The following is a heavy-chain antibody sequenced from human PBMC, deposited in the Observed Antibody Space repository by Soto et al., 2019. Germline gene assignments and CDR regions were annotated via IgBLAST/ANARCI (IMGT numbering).Heavy chain of an antibody. V-gene: IGHV1-69*13. Sequence: SVKVSCKASGGTFSSYAISWVRQAPGQGLEWMGGIIPIFGTANYAQKFRGRVTITADESTSTAYMELSSLRSEDTAVYYCARALIRDIVVVPAAILFDYYYYYGMDVWGQGTTVTVSS. CDR2: IIPIFGTA. D-gene: IGHD2-2*02. J-gene: IGHJ6*02. CDR1: GGTFSSYA. CDR3: ARALIRDIVVVPAAILFDYYYYYGMDV.